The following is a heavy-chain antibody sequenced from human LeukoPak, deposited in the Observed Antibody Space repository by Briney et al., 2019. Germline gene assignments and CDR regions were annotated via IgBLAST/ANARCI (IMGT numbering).Heavy chain of an antibody. CDR3: AKDPLQYGSGSYYFGY. V-gene: IGHV3-30*02. CDR1: GFSLSSCG. CDR2: MSFDGNNK. D-gene: IGHD3-10*01. Sequence: PGGSLRLSCAASGFSLSSCGMHWVRQAPGKGLEWVAFMSFDGNNKYYADSVKGRFTISRDSSKNTLYLQMNSLRAEDTAVYYCAKDPLQYGSGSYYFGYWGQGTRVTVSS. J-gene: IGHJ4*02.